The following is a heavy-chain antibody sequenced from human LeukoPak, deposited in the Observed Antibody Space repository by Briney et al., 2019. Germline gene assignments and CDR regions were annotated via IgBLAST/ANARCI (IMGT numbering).Heavy chain of an antibody. J-gene: IGHJ6*03. CDR3: ARVPRSYYYYYYMDV. CDR2: IYYSGSS. Sequence: ASETLSLTCTVSGGSISGYHWSWIRQPPGKGLEWLGYIYYSGSSNYKPSLKSRVTMSADTSKNQFSLKLSSVTAADTAVYYCARVPRSYYYYYYMDVWGKGTTVTVSS. V-gene: IGHV4-59*01. CDR1: GGSISGYH.